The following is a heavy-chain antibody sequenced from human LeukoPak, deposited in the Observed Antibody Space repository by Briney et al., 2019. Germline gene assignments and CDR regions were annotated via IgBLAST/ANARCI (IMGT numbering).Heavy chain of an antibody. J-gene: IGHJ6*03. V-gene: IGHV1-69*05. CDR1: GGTFSSYA. CDR3: ARAGITMNYYYYYMDV. CDR2: IIPIFGTA. D-gene: IGHD3-22*01. Sequence: ASVKVSCKASGGTFSSYAISWVRQAPGQGLEWMGGIIPIFGTANYAQKLQGRVTMTTDTSTSTAYMELRSLRSDDTAMYYCARAGITMNYYYYYMDVWGKGTTVTISS.